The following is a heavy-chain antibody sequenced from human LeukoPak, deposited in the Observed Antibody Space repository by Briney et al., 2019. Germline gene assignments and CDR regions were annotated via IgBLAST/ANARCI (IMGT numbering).Heavy chain of an antibody. D-gene: IGHD3-22*01. V-gene: IGHV3-11*01. Sequence: GGSLRLPCAASGFTFSDYYMSWIRQAPGKGLEWVSYISSSGSTIYYADSVKGRFTISRDNAKNSLYLQMNSLRAEDTAVYYCARVTGYVIEDYFDYWGQGTLVTVSS. J-gene: IGHJ4*02. CDR1: GFTFSDYY. CDR2: ISSSGSTI. CDR3: ARVTGYVIEDYFDY.